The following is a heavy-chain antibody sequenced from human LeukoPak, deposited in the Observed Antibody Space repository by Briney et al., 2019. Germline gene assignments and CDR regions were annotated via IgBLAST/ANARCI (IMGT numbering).Heavy chain of an antibody. Sequence: PGGSLRLSCAASGFTFSSYSMNWVRQAPGKGLEWVSAISGSGGSTYYADSVKGRFTISRDNSKNTLYLQMNSLRAEDTAVYYCANSARHRHYYMDVWGKGTTVTVSS. CDR1: GFTFSSYS. J-gene: IGHJ6*03. CDR3: ANSARHRHYYMDV. CDR2: ISGSGGST. V-gene: IGHV3-23*01. D-gene: IGHD6-6*01.